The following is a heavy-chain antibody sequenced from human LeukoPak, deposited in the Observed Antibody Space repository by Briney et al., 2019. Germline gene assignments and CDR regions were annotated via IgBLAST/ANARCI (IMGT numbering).Heavy chain of an antibody. D-gene: IGHD3-10*01. CDR1: GLTFSSYG. CDR3: AKPDYGSGSYPTFDY. Sequence: PGGSLRLSCAATGLTFSSYGMSWVRQAPGKGLEWVSAISGSGGRTYYADSVKGRFTVSRDNSKNTLYLQMNSLRAEDTAVYYCAKPDYGSGSYPTFDYWGQGTLVTVSS. V-gene: IGHV3-23*01. CDR2: ISGSGGRT. J-gene: IGHJ4*02.